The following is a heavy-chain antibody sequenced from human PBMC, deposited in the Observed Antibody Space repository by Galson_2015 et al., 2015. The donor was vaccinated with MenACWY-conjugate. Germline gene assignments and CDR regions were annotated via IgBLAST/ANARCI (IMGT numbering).Heavy chain of an antibody. V-gene: IGHV3-53*01. CDR1: GFAFSNYC. Sequence: SLRLSCAASGFAFSNYCMHWVRQAPGKGLECVSRICAGDSTNYADPVKGRFTISRDNSRNTLFLQMNSLRAEDTAVYYCAKGSWEDSWGQGTLVTVSS. D-gene: IGHD1-26*01. CDR3: AKGSWEDS. CDR2: ICAGDST. J-gene: IGHJ4*02.